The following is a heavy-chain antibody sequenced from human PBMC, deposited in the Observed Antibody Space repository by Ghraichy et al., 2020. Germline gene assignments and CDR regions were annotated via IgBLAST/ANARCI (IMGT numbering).Heavy chain of an antibody. CDR1: GGSISSSNYY. V-gene: IGHV4-39*01. D-gene: IGHD3-9*01. CDR3: TKTYYDILTASFDP. Sequence: SETLSLTCTVSGGSISSSNYYWGWIRQPPGKGLEWIGSIYYSGSTYYNPSLKHRVTISVDTSKNQFSLRLSSVTTADTAVYYCTKTYYDILTASFDPWGQGTLVTVSS. CDR2: IYYSGST. J-gene: IGHJ5*02.